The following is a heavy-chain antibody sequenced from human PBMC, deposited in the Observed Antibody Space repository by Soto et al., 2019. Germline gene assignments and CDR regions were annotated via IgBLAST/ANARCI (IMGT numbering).Heavy chain of an antibody. D-gene: IGHD6-19*01. CDR2: IIPIFGTA. J-gene: IGHJ4*02. V-gene: IGHV1-69*06. Sequence: QVQLVQSGAEVQKPGSSVKVSCKASGGTFSSYAISWVRQAPGQGLEWMGGIIPIFGTANYAQKFQGRVTITADKSTSTAYMELRSLRSEDTAVYYCASRPRDSSGWPTPFDYWGQGPLVTVSS. CDR1: GGTFSSYA. CDR3: ASRPRDSSGWPTPFDY.